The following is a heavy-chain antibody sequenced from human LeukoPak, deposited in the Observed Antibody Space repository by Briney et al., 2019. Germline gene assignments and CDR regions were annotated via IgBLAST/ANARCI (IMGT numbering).Heavy chain of an antibody. D-gene: IGHD3-3*01. J-gene: IGHJ4*02. CDR1: GFTFDDYA. CDR3: AKAPDYDFWSGYYYGY. CDR2: ISWNSGSI. Sequence: GRSLRLSCAASGFTFDDYAMHWVRQAPGKGLEWVSGISWNSGSIGYADSVKGRFTISRDNAKNSLYLQMNSLRAEDTALYYCAKAPDYDFWSGYYYGYWGQGTLVTVSS. V-gene: IGHV3-9*01.